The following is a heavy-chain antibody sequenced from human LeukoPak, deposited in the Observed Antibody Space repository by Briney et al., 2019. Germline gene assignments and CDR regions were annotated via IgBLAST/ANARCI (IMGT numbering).Heavy chain of an antibody. D-gene: IGHD2-21*01. J-gene: IGHJ4*02. Sequence: PGGSLRLSCAASGFTFSSYGMSWVRQAPGKGLEWVSAISGSGGSTYYADSVKGRFTISRDNSKNTLYLQMNSLRAEDTAIYYCARDLRVISFDNWGQGTLVSVSS. CDR2: ISGSGGST. CDR3: ARDLRVISFDN. CDR1: GFTFSSYG. V-gene: IGHV3-23*01.